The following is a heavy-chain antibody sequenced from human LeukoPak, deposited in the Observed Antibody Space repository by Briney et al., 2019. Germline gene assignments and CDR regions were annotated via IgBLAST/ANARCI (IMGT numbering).Heavy chain of an antibody. V-gene: IGHV4-34*01. CDR2: INHSGST. CDR1: GGSFSGCY. D-gene: IGHD3-16*01. J-gene: IGHJ6*03. CDR3: ARETSQKGAHYMDV. Sequence: SETLSLTCAVYGGSFSGCYWSWIRQPPGKGLEWIGEINHSGSTNCNPSLKSRVTISVDTSKNQFSLKLSSVTAADTAVYYCARETSQKGAHYMDVWGKGTTITISS.